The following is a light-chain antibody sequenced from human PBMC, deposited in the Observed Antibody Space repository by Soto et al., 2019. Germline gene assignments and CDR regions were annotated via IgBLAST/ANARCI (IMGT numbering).Light chain of an antibody. CDR3: QQCYNYPFT. J-gene: IGKJ3*01. Sequence: DIQLTQSPSSLSASVGDSVTITCRASQSISKYLIWYQHKPGKPPKPLIYGASSLITGVPSRFSASGAGRDFTLTIDSLQPEDFATYYCQQCYNYPFTFGRGTKVDF. CDR2: GAS. CDR1: QSISKY. V-gene: IGKV1-39*01.